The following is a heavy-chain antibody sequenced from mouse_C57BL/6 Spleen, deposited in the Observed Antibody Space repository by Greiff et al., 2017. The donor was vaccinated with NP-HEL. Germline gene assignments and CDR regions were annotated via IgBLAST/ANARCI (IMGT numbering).Heavy chain of an antibody. Sequence: EVKLMESGPVLVKPGASVKMSCKASGYTFTDYYMNWVKQSHGKSLEWIGVINPYNGGTSYNQKFKGKATLTVDKSSSTAYMELNSLTSEDSAVYYCARWASRYFDVWGTGTTVTVSS. CDR1: GYTFTDYY. CDR2: INPYNGGT. CDR3: ARWASRYFDV. V-gene: IGHV1-19*01. D-gene: IGHD6-1*01. J-gene: IGHJ1*03.